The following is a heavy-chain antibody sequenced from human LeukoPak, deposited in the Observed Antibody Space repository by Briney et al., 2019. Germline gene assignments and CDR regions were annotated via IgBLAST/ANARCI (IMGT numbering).Heavy chain of an antibody. CDR3: ARDQGGEQSY. CDR2: ISSFSGTI. CDR1: GFTFSSYS. Sequence: GGSLRLSCAASGFTFSSYSMNWVRQAPGKGLEWVSYISSFSGTIYYADSVKGRFNIPRDNAKKSLYVQNNRLRAEDTAVYYCARDQGGEQSYWGEGTLVTVSS. J-gene: IGHJ4*02. V-gene: IGHV3-48*01. D-gene: IGHD3-16*01.